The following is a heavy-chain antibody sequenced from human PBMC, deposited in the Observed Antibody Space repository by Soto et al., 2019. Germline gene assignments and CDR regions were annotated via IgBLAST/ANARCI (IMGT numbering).Heavy chain of an antibody. V-gene: IGHV4-4*07. D-gene: IGHD5-18*01. J-gene: IGHJ6*02. CDR1: GGSISSYY. CDR3: AREWLQLQIGGRYYYYGMDV. CDR2: IYTSGST. Sequence: SQTLSLTCTVSGGSISSYYWSWIRQPAGKGLEWIGRIYTSGSTNYNPSLKSRVTMSVDTSKNQFSLKLSSVTAADTAVYYCAREWLQLQIGGRYYYYGMDVWVQGTTVTVSS.